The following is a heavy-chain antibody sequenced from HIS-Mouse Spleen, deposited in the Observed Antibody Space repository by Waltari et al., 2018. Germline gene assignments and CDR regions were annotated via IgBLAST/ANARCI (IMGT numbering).Heavy chain of an antibody. V-gene: IGHV4-39*07. CDR3: AREIPYSSSWYDWYFDL. CDR2: IDYSGRT. CDR1: GGSISSSSYY. Sequence: QLQLQESGPGLVKPSETLSLTCTVSGGSISSSSYYWGWIRQPPGKGLEGIGSIDYSGRTDYNPALKSRVTISVDTSKNQFSLKLSSVTAADTAVYYCAREIPYSSSWYDWYFDLWGRGTLVTVSS. J-gene: IGHJ2*01. D-gene: IGHD6-13*01.